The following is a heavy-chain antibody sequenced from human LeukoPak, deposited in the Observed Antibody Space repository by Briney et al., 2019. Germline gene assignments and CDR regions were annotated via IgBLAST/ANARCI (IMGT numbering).Heavy chain of an antibody. CDR2: IIPIFGTA. D-gene: IGHD2-2*03. Sequence: SVKVSCKASGGTFSSHAISWVRQAPGQGLEWMGEIIPIFGTANYAQKFQGRVRITADESTSTAYMELSSLRSEDTAVYYCARGLDMVVVSAASDAFDMWGEGTMVTVSS. J-gene: IGHJ3*02. V-gene: IGHV1-69*13. CDR3: ARGLDMVVVSAASDAFDM. CDR1: GGTFSSHA.